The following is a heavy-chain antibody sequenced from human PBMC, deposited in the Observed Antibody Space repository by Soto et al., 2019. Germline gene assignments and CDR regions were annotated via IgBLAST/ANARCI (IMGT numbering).Heavy chain of an antibody. CDR3: TNSNWFDP. J-gene: IGHJ5*02. V-gene: IGHV4-39*01. CDR2: IYYSGST. D-gene: IGHD3-10*01. CDR1: GGSISSSRYY. Sequence: QLQLQESGPGLVKPSETLSLTCTVSGGSISSSRYYWGWIRQPPGKGLEWIGRIYYSGSTYYNPSLKSRVTMSVDTSKNQFSLQLSSVTAADTAVYYCTNSNWFDPWGQGTLVTVSS.